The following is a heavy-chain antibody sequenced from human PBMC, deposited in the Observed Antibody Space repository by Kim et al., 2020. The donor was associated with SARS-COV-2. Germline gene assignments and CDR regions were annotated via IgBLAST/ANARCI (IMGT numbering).Heavy chain of an antibody. V-gene: IGHV1-18*04. CDR3: ARSFGGLLQSPKYYYDYGTDV. Sequence: ASVKVSCKASGYTFTSYGISWVRQAPGQGLEWMGWIIAYNGNTNYAQKLQGRVTMTTDTSTSTAYMELRSLRSDDTAVYYCARSFGGLLQSPKYYYDYGTDVWGQGTTGTASS. J-gene: IGHJ6*02. D-gene: IGHD3-10*01. CDR1: GYTFTSYG. CDR2: IIAYNGNT.